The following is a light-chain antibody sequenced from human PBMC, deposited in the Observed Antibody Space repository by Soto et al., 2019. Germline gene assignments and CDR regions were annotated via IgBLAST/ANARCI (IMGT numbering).Light chain of an antibody. CDR3: QKHDSAPWT. CDR2: GAS. CDR1: QDISNH. V-gene: IGKV1-27*01. J-gene: IGKJ1*01. Sequence: DIQMTQSPSSLSASVGDRVTITCRASQDISNHLAWYQQKPGKVPKVLIYGASLLHSGAPSRFSGSGSGTDFTLTISSLQPEDVATYFCQKHDSAPWTFGRGTKVEIK.